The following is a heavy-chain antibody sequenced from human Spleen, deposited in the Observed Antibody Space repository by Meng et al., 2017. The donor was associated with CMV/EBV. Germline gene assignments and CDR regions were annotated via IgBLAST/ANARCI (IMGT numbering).Heavy chain of an antibody. CDR3: AREGPNWYFDL. CDR2: ISSSSSYI. CDR1: GFTFSSYS. Sequence: LFCAGSGFTFSSYSMNLVRQAPGKGLEWVSSISSSSSYIYYADSVKGRFTISRDNAKNSLYLQMNSLRAEDTAVYYCAREGPNWYFDLWGRGTLVTVSS. J-gene: IGHJ2*01. V-gene: IGHV3-21*01.